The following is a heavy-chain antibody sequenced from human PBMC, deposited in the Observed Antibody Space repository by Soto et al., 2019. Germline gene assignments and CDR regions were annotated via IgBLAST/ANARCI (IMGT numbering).Heavy chain of an antibody. CDR2: INAGNGNT. CDR1: GYTFTNYA. Sequence: QVQLVQSGAEVKKPGASVKVSCKASGYTFTNYAMHWVRQAPGQRPEWMGWINAGNGNTKFSQRFQGRVTITRDTSQNKAYMELSSLTSEDTPGYFCTRACVCSTIGGSDAFAIWGQGTRVTVSS. CDR3: TRACVCSTIGGSDAFAI. J-gene: IGHJ3*02. V-gene: IGHV1-3*01. D-gene: IGHD2-2*01.